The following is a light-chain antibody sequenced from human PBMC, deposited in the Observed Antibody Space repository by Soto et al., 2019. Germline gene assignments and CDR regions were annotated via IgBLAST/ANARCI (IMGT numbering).Light chain of an antibody. Sequence: EIVMTQSPATLSVSPGEGDTLSCRASHSVDSNLAWYQQKPGQAPRLLIFGASTRATGIPTRFSGGGSGTDFTLTISSLQSEDFGLYFCQQYDKWPLTFGGGTKVEIK. CDR1: HSVDSN. CDR3: QQYDKWPLT. V-gene: IGKV3D-15*01. J-gene: IGKJ4*01. CDR2: GAS.